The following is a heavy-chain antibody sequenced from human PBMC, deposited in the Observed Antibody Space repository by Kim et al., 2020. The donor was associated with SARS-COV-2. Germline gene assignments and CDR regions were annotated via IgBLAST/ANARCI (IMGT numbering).Heavy chain of an antibody. J-gene: IGHJ4*01. Sequence: GGSLRLSCGASGFTFSGSAMHWVRQAPGKGLEWMALISIDGDNNYYADSAKGRFTISSDNSKYKMSSELISQRAEAADAYDCVSDRGGYTTGSDY. CDR2: ISIDGDNN. D-gene: IGHD1-1*01. CDR3: VSDRGGYTTGSDY. CDR1: GFTFSGSA. V-gene: IGHV3-30-3*01.